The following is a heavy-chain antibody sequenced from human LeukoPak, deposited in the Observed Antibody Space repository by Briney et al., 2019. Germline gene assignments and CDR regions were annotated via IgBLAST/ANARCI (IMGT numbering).Heavy chain of an antibody. CDR3: ARDSPLSFDI. J-gene: IGHJ3*02. V-gene: IGHV3-21*01. CDR2: ISSSSSFI. CDR1: GFTFAIHA. Sequence: TAGGSLRLSCAASGFTFAIHAMTWVRQAPGKGLEWVSSISSSSSFIYYADSVKGRFTISRDNAKNSVYLQMNSLRAEDTAVYYCARDSPLSFDIWGQGTMVTVSS.